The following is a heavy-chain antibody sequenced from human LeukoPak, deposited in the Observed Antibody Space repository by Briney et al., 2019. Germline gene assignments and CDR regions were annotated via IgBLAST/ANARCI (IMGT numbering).Heavy chain of an antibody. CDR2: IKEDGTET. D-gene: IGHD5-24*01. Sequence: GGSLRLSCAASGFMFSSNWMSWVRLAPGKGLEWVANIKEDGTETYYVDSVKGRFTISRGNAKNSLYLQMNSLRVEDTAVYYCAKEGRSLQTYWGQGALVTVSS. J-gene: IGHJ4*02. CDR1: GFMFSSNW. V-gene: IGHV3-7*03. CDR3: AKEGRSLQTY.